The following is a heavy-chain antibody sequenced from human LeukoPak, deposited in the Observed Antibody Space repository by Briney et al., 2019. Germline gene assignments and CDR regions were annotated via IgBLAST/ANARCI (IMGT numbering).Heavy chain of an antibody. J-gene: IGHJ6*02. CDR3: ARNTATVRSYYYYYGMDV. D-gene: IGHD1-26*01. Sequence: SETLSLTCAVYGGSFSGYYWSWIRQPPGKGLEWIGEINHSGSTNCNPSLKSRVTISVDTSKNQFSLKLSSVTAADTAVYYCARNTATVRSYYYYYGMDVWGQGTTVTVSS. CDR2: INHSGST. V-gene: IGHV4-34*01. CDR1: GGSFSGYY.